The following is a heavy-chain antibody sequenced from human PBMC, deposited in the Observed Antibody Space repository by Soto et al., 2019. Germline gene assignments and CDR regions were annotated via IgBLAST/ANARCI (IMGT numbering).Heavy chain of an antibody. D-gene: IGHD3-22*01. Sequence: TSETLSLTCAVSGGSISGSNWWSWVRQPPGKGLEWIGEISHSGTTNYSPSLKSRVTISVDESKNQFSLKLNSVTAADTAVYYCARKGHYYGRSGYYYREFDYWGQGTLVTVSS. V-gene: IGHV4-4*02. CDR3: ARKGHYYGRSGYYYREFDY. CDR2: ISHSGTT. J-gene: IGHJ4*02. CDR1: GGSISGSNW.